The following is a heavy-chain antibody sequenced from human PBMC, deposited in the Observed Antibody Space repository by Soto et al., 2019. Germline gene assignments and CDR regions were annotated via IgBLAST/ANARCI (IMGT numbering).Heavy chain of an antibody. Sequence: SETLSLTCTVSGGSISSGGYYWSWIRQHPGKGLEWIGYIYYSGSTYYNPSLKSRVTISVDTSKNQFSLKLSSVTAADTAVYYCARDSTERAAAGTRSIKWFDPWGQGTLVTVSS. CDR3: ARDSTERAAAGTRSIKWFDP. D-gene: IGHD6-13*01. V-gene: IGHV4-31*03. J-gene: IGHJ5*02. CDR1: GGSISSGGYY. CDR2: IYYSGST.